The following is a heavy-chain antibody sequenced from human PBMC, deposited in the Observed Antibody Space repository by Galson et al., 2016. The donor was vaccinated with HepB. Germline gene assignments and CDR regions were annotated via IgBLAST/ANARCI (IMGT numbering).Heavy chain of an antibody. CDR1: GFSFSDYW. Sequence: SLRLSCAASGFSFSDYWMHWVRQAPGKGLVWVSRIYSDGSSTAYADSVKGRFTTSRDNAKNTLYLRMHGLRAEDTAVYYCARGLYYYGSGSYYIRNNWFDPWGQGTLVTVSS. CDR3: ARGLYYYGSGSYYIRNNWFDP. D-gene: IGHD3-10*01. CDR2: IYSDGSST. J-gene: IGHJ5*02. V-gene: IGHV3-74*01.